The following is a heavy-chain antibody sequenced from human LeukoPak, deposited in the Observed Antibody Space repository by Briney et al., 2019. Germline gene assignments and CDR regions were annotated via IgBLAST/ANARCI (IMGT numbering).Heavy chain of an antibody. CDR3: ATHSSSWLRYAFDI. J-gene: IGHJ3*02. V-gene: IGHV4-39*07. CDR1: GGSISSSSYY. CDR2: IYYSGST. D-gene: IGHD6-13*01. Sequence: SETLSLTCTVSGGSISSSSYYWGWIRQPPGKGLEWIGSIYYSGSTYYNPSLKSRVTISVDTSKNQFSLKLSSVTAADTAVYYCATHSSSWLRYAFDIWGQGTMVTVSS.